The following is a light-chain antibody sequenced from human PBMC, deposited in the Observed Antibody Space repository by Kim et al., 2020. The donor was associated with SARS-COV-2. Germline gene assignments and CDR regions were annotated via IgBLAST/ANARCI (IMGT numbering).Light chain of an antibody. J-gene: IGLJ1*01. V-gene: IGLV1-40*01. CDR3: QSYDSSLSGSGV. Sequence: VTLSCTGSSSNIGAGYDVHWYQQLPGTAPNLLIYGNSNRPSGVPDRFSGSKSGTSASLAITGLQAEDEADYYCQSYDSSLSGSGVFGTGTKVTVL. CDR1: SSNIGAGYD. CDR2: GNS.